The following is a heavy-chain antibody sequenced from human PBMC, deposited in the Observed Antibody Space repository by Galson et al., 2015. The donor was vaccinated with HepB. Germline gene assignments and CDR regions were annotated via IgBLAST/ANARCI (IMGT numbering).Heavy chain of an antibody. CDR1: GYTFTSYA. CDR2: INAGNGNT. J-gene: IGHJ5*02. CDR3: ARAYSSSSRWFDP. Sequence: SVKVSCKASGYTFTSYAMHWVRQAPGQRLEWMGWINAGNGNTKYSQKFQGRVTITRDTSASTAYMELSSLRSEDTAVYYCARAYSSSSRWFDPWGQGTLVTVSS. V-gene: IGHV1-3*01. D-gene: IGHD6-6*01.